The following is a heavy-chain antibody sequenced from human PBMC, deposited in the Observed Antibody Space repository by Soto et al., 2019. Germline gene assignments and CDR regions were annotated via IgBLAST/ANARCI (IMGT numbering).Heavy chain of an antibody. CDR1: CGSISRGGYS. V-gene: IGHV4-30-2*01. CDR2: IYHSGST. CDR3: ARLAAAGDNGPFWFDP. D-gene: IGHD6-13*01. Sequence: PSETLSLSCSFSCGSISRGGYSFSGIRHPPGKGLEWIGYIYHSGSTYYNPSLKSRVTISVDRSKNQFSLKLSSVTAADTAVYYCARLAAAGDNGPFWFDPWGQGTLVTVSS. J-gene: IGHJ5*02.